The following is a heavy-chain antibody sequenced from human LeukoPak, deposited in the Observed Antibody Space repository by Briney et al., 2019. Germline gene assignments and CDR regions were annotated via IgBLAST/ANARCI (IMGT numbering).Heavy chain of an antibody. J-gene: IGHJ5*02. CDR2: IYTSGCT. CDR1: GGSISSYY. D-gene: IGHD6-19*01. CDR3: ARGGWYGGWLDP. V-gene: IGHV4-4*07. Sequence: PSETLSLTCTVSGGSISSYYRSWIRQPAGKGLEWIGRIYTSGCTNYNPSRKSRVTILVDKSQNQFSLKLSSVTAADTAVYYCARGGWYGGWLDPWGQGTLVTVSS.